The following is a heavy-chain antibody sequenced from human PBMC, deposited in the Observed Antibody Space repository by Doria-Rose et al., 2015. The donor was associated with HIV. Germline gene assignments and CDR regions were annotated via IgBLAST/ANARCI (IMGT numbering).Heavy chain of an antibody. Sequence: QVTLKESGPVLVKPTETLTLTCTVSGVSLSSPGMGVSWIRQPPGKALEWLANIFSADERSYKTSLKSRLTISRGTSKSQVVLTRTDMDPVDTATYYCARIKSSRWYHKYYFDFWGQGTLVIVSA. CDR2: IFSADER. J-gene: IGHJ4*02. CDR3: ARIKSSRWYHKYYFDF. V-gene: IGHV2-26*01. D-gene: IGHD6-13*01. CDR1: GVSLSSPGMG.